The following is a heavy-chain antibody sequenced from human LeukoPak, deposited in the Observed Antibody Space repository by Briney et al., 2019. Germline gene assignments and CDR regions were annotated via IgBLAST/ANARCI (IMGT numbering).Heavy chain of an antibody. J-gene: IGHJ4*02. CDR2: INHSGST. CDR3: ARWAAKSRGRIMVRARYYFDY. CDR1: GGSFSGYY. Sequence: KPSETLSLTCAVYGGSFSGYYWSWIRQPPGKGLEWIGEINHSGSTNYNPSLKSRVTISVDTSKNQFSLKLSSVTAADTAVYYCARWAAKSRGRIMVRARYYFDYWGEGTLVTVSS. V-gene: IGHV4-34*01. D-gene: IGHD3-10*01.